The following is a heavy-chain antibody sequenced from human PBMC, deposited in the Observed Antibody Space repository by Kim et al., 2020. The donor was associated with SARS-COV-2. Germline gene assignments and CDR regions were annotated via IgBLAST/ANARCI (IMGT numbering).Heavy chain of an antibody. Sequence: GGSLRLSCAASGFTFSDHYMDWVRQAPGKGLEWVARLRDKSKGYTTEYAASVRGRFTISSDDSKNSLYLQMNRLKTEDTAVYFCVRGSNFYGSARYGMDVWGQGTTVTVSS. CDR1: GFTFSDHY. D-gene: IGHD3-10*01. V-gene: IGHV3-72*01. CDR3: VRGSNFYGSARYGMDV. CDR2: LRDKSKGYTT. J-gene: IGHJ6*02.